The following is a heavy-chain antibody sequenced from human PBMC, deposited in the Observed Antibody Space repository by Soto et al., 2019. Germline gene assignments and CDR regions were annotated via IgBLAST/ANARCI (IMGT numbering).Heavy chain of an antibody. CDR1: GGTFSSYA. D-gene: IGHD2-2*01. J-gene: IGHJ6*02. CDR2: IIPLSETT. CDR3: ARSQGSSTSLEIYYYYYYGMDV. V-gene: IGHV1-69*01. Sequence: QVQLVQSGAEVKKAGSSVKVSCKASGGTFSSYAISWVRQAPGQGLEGMGGIIPLSETTNYAQKFPGRVTITADESKSTAYMELSSLRSEDTAVYYCARSQGSSTSLEIYYYYYYGMDVWGQGTTVTVSS.